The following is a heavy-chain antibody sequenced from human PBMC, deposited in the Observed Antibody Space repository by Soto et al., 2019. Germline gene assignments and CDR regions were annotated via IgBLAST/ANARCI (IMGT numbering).Heavy chain of an antibody. CDR3: ARARSGYGSGTSLGRYWFDP. J-gene: IGHJ5*02. CDR1: GGSFSGYY. D-gene: IGHD3-10*01. V-gene: IGHV4-34*01. Sequence: SETLSLTCAVYGGSFSGYYWSWIRQPPGKGLEWIGEINHSGSTNYNPSLKSRVTISVDTSKNQFSLKLSSVTAADTAVYYCARARSGYGSGTSLGRYWFDPWGQGTLVTVSS. CDR2: INHSGST.